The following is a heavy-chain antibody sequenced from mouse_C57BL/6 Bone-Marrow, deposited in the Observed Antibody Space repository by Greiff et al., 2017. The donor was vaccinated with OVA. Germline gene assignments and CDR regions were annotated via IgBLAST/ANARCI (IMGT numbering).Heavy chain of an antibody. Sequence: QVQLKQSGAELARPGASVKLSCKASGYTFTSYGISWVKQRTGQGLEWIGEIYPRSGNTYYNEKFKGKATLTADKSSSTAYMELRSLTSEDSAVYFCARRGYYDYDNAMDYWGQGTSVTVSS. J-gene: IGHJ4*01. CDR2: IYPRSGNT. CDR1: GYTFTSYG. D-gene: IGHD2-4*01. CDR3: ARRGYYDYDNAMDY. V-gene: IGHV1-81*01.